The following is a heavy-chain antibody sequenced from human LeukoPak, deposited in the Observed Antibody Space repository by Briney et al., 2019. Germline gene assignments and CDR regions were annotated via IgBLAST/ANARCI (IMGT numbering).Heavy chain of an antibody. CDR1: GFTFSRYW. CDR3: ATRGDYGSGWYFDL. Sequence: PGGSLRLSCAASGFTFSRYWMTWVRQAPGKGLEGMATINQDGSEIYYVDSVKGRFTVSRDNAKNSLDLQMNSLRAEDTAVYYCATRGDYGSGWYFDLWGRGTLVTVSS. D-gene: IGHD3-10*01. V-gene: IGHV3-7*02. CDR2: INQDGSEI. J-gene: IGHJ2*01.